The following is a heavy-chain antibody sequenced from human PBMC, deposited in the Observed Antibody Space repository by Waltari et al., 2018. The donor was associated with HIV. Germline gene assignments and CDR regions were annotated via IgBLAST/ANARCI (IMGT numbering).Heavy chain of an antibody. CDR1: GFPFSRSW. CDR2: IKQDGNEK. Sequence: EVQLVETGGALVQPGGSLRVSCVASGFPFSRSWMTWVRWAPGKGLEWVAKIKQDGNEKNYLDSVKGRFTISRDNAKNSLYLQMNNLRDEDSATYYCARAYSGTYRIGDYWGQGTLVTVSS. V-gene: IGHV3-7*01. J-gene: IGHJ4*02. CDR3: ARAYSGTYRIGDY. D-gene: IGHD1-26*01.